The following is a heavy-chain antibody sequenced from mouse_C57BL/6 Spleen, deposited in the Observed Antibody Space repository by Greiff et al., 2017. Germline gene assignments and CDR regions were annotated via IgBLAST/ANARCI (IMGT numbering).Heavy chain of an antibody. J-gene: IGHJ2*01. Sequence: EVKLQESGPELVKPGASVKISCKASGYSFTGYYMNWVKQSPEKSLEWIGEINPSTGGTTYNQKFKAKATLTVDKSSSTAYMQLKSLTSEDSAVYYCARLKDYGYGNDYFDYWGQGTTLTVSS. CDR3: ARLKDYGYGNDYFDY. CDR2: INPSTGGT. V-gene: IGHV1-42*01. D-gene: IGHD2-2*01. CDR1: GYSFTGYY.